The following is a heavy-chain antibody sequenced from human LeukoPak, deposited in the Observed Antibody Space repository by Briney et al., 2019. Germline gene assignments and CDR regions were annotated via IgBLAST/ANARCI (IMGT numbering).Heavy chain of an antibody. CDR1: GGTFSSYA. D-gene: IGHD3-3*01. CDR3: ARARGPLRFLEWYLSWFDP. V-gene: IGHV1-69*01. Sequence: ASVKASCKASGGTFSSYAISWVRQAPGQGLEWMGGIIPIFGTANYAQKFQGRVTITADESTSTAYMELSSLRSEDTAVYYCARARGPLRFLEWYLSWFDPWGLGTLVTVSS. J-gene: IGHJ5*02. CDR2: IIPIFGTA.